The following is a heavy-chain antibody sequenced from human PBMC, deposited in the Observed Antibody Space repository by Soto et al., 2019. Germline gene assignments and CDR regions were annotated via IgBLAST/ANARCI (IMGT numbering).Heavy chain of an antibody. CDR2: INTDGTST. D-gene: IGHD5-12*01. V-gene: IGHV3-74*01. CDR3: ARDRGYSGYDN. J-gene: IGHJ4*02. Sequence: GGSLRLSCAVSGFTFRNYWMHWVRQTPGEGLVWVSRINTDGTSTTYADCVKGRFTVSRDNAKNTLYLQMNSLRAEDTAVYYCARDRGYSGYDNWGQGT. CDR1: GFTFRNYW.